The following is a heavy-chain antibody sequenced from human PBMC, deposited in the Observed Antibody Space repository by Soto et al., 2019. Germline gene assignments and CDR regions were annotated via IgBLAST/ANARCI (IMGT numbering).Heavy chain of an antibody. CDR3: ARRVVLLEAASWFDP. CDR2: IIPIFGTA. D-gene: IGHD3-10*01. J-gene: IGHJ5*02. CDR1: GGTFSSYA. V-gene: IGHV1-69*13. Sequence: SVKVSCKASGGTFSSYAISWVRQAPGQGLEWMGGIIPIFGTANYAQKFQGRVTITADESTSTAYMELSSLRSEDTAVYYCARRVVLLEAASWFDPWGQGTLVTVSS.